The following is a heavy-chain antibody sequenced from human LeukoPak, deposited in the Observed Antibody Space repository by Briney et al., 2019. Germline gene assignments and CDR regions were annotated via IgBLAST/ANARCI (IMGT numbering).Heavy chain of an antibody. CDR1: GFTFDDYA. Sequence: HPGGSLRLSCAASGFTFDDYAMHWVRQAPGKGLEWVSGIGWNGGSIGYADSVKGRFTISRDNAKNSLYLQMNSLRSDDTAVYYCARDSYRPEWLSPSRWFDPWGQGTLVTVSS. D-gene: IGHD3-3*01. J-gene: IGHJ5*02. V-gene: IGHV3-9*01. CDR2: IGWNGGSI. CDR3: ARDSYRPEWLSPSRWFDP.